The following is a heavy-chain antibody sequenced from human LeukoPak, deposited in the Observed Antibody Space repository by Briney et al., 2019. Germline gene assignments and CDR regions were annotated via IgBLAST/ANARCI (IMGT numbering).Heavy chain of an antibody. J-gene: IGHJ4*02. D-gene: IGHD5-12*01. CDR1: GGSISSYY. V-gene: IGHV4-59*01. CDR2: IYYSGST. CDR3: ARDPGEWLRFRGLDY. Sequence: SETLSLTCTVSGGSISSYYWSWIRQPPGKGLEWIGYIYYSGSTNYNPSLKSRVTISVDTSKNQFSLKLSSVTAADTAVYYCARDPGEWLRFRGLDYWGQGTLVTVSS.